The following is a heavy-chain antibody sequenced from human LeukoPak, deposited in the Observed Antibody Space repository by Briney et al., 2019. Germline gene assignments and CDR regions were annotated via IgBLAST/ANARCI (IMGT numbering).Heavy chain of an antibody. J-gene: IGHJ4*02. D-gene: IGHD6-13*01. CDR1: GVTIDDYA. CDR2: ISWNSGSI. CDR3: AKDMGYSSSWLFDY. Sequence: GGSLRLSCAASGVTIDDYAMHWVRHAPGQGLEWVSGISWNSGSIGYADSAKGRFTISRDNAKNSLYLQMNSLRAEDTALYYCAKDMGYSSSWLFDYWGQGTLVTVSS. V-gene: IGHV3-9*01.